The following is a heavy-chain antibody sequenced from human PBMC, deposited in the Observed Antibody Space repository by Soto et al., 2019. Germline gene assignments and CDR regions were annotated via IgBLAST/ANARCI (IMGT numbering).Heavy chain of an antibody. V-gene: IGHV1-3*01. D-gene: IGHD3-10*01. CDR3: ARGRVVRGVIISLIFDI. J-gene: IGHJ3*02. Sequence: GASVKVSCKASGYTFTSYAMHWVRQAPGQRLEWMGWINAGNGDTKYSQKFQGRVTITRDTSASTAYMELSSLRSEDTAVYYCARGRVVRGVIISLIFDIWGQGTMVTAS. CDR2: INAGNGDT. CDR1: GYTFTSYA.